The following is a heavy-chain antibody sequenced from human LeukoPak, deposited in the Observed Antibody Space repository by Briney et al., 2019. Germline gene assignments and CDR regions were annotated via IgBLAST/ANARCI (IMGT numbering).Heavy chain of an antibody. J-gene: IGHJ2*01. D-gene: IGHD3-10*01. V-gene: IGHV5-51*01. CDR3: ARLGGDTYYFGSASYPNWYFDL. Sequence: GESLKISCQASGYTFTTYWIGWVRQMPGKGLECMGIIYPDDFDTTYSPSFQGQVTISADKSFSTAYLQWSSLKASDTAIYYCARLGGDTYYFGSASYPNWYFDLWGRGTLVTVSS. CDR1: GYTFTTYW. CDR2: IYPDDFDT.